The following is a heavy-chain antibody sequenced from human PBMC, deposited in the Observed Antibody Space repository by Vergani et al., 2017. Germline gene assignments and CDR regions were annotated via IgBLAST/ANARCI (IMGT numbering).Heavy chain of an antibody. D-gene: IGHD3-10*01. J-gene: IGHJ6*02. CDR2: IIPIFGTA. Sequence: QVQLVQSGAEVKKPGSSVKVSCKASGGTFSSYAISWVRQAPGQGLEWMGGIIPIFGTANYAQKFQGRVTITADESMSTAYMELSSLRSEDTAVYYCARGGWFGEYYYYYGMDVWGQGTTVTVSS. V-gene: IGHV1-69*01. CDR3: ARGGWFGEYYYYYGMDV. CDR1: GGTFSSYA.